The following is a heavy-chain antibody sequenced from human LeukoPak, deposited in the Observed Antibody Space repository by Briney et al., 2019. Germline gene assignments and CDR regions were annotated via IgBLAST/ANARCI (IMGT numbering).Heavy chain of an antibody. D-gene: IGHD2-2*02. CDR2: IYHSGST. CDR3: ASDLGYCSSTSCYTGILDY. Sequence: SETLSLTCAVSGYSISSGYYWGWIRQPPGKGLEWIGRIYHSGSTYYNPSLKRRVTISVDTSKNPSSLKLSSVTAADTAVYYCASDLGYCSSTSCYTGILDYWGQGTLVTVSS. J-gene: IGHJ4*02. V-gene: IGHV4-38-2*01. CDR1: GYSISSGYY.